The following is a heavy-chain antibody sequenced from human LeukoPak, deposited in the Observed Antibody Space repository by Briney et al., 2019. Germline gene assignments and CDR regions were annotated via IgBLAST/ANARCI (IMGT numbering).Heavy chain of an antibody. V-gene: IGHV4-59*12. CDR2: NYYSGTT. CDR3: ARDETHFYGSGSSNWFDP. D-gene: IGHD3-10*01. J-gene: IGHJ5*02. Sequence: SETLSLTCSVSGGSISGYYWSWIRQPPGKGLEWIGYNYYSGTTIYNPSLKSRLTISLDTSKNQLSLNLSSVTAADTAVYYCARDETHFYGSGSSNWFDPWGQGILVTVSS. CDR1: GGSISGYY.